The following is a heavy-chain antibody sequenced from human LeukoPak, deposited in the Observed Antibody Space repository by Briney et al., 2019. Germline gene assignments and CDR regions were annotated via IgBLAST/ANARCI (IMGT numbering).Heavy chain of an antibody. J-gene: IGHJ4*02. D-gene: IGHD3-22*01. Sequence: ASVKVSCKASGYTFTSYGISWVRQAPGQGLEWMGWISAYNGNIRSAQKFQGRVTMTTDISTSTAYMELRSLRSDDTAVYYRARDGYYYDTSGYPDYWGQGALVTVSS. V-gene: IGHV1-18*01. CDR2: ISAYNGNI. CDR3: ARDGYYYDTSGYPDY. CDR1: GYTFTSYG.